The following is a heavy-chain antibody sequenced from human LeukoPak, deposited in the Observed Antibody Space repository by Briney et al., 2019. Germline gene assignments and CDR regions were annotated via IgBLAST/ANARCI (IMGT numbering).Heavy chain of an antibody. J-gene: IGHJ5*02. V-gene: IGHV4-39*01. CDR3: ARKYCSSTSCYQNWFDP. CDR2: IYYSGST. CDR1: GGYISSSSYY. D-gene: IGHD2-2*01. Sequence: PSETLSLTCTVSGGYISSSSYYWGWIRQPPGKGLEWVGSIYYSGSTYYNPSLKSRVTISVDTSKNQFSLKLSSVTAADTAVYYCARKYCSSTSCYQNWFDPWGQGTLVTVSS.